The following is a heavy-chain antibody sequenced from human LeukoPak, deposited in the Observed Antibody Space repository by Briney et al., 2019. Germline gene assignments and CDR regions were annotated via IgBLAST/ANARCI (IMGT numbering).Heavy chain of an antibody. V-gene: IGHV3-23*01. CDR3: AKDPYFYGAVNYFDY. CDR1: GFTFSSYA. J-gene: IGHJ4*02. CDR2: ISGSGGST. D-gene: IGHD4-17*01. Sequence: GGSLRLSCAASGFTFSSYAMSWVRQAPGKGLEWVSAISGSGGSTYYADSVKGRFTISIDNSKNTLYLQMNSLRAEDTAVYYCAKDPYFYGAVNYFDYWGQGTLVTVSS.